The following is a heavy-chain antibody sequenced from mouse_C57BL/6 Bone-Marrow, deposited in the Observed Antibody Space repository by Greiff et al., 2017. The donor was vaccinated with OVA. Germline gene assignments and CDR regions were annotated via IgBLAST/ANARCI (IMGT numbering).Heavy chain of an antibody. D-gene: IGHD1-2*01. Sequence: EVKLMESGPGLVKPSQSLSLTCSVTGYSITSGYYWNWIRQFPGNKLEWMGYISYDGSNNYNPSLKNRISITRDTSKNQFFLKLNSVTTEDTATYYCARDRGTTAYFDYWGQGTTLTVSS. CDR1: GYSITSGYY. CDR3: ARDRGTTAYFDY. J-gene: IGHJ2*01. CDR2: ISYDGSN. V-gene: IGHV3-6*01.